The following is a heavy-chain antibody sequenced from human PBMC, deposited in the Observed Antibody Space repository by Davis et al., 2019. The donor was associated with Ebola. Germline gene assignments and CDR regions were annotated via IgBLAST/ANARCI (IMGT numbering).Heavy chain of an antibody. V-gene: IGHV3-7*01. CDR1: GFTFSTYW. Sequence: GESLKISCTASGFTFSTYWMSWVRQTPGKGLEWVAHISPDGSQKYYVDSTKGRLTISRDNAENSLYLQMNSLGAEDTAIYYCLSWGSTGNHWGQGTRVSVSS. D-gene: IGHD7-27*01. CDR3: LSWGSTGNH. J-gene: IGHJ5*02. CDR2: ISPDGSQK.